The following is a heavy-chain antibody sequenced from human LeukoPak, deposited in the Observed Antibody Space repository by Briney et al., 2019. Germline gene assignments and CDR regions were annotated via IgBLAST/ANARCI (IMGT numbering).Heavy chain of an antibody. J-gene: IGHJ4*02. CDR1: GFTFSSYA. CDR2: INHSGST. Sequence: GSLRLSCAASGFTFSSYAMSWIRQPPGKGLEWIGEINHSGSTNYNPSLKSRVTISVDTSKNQFSLKLSSVTAADTAVYYCARERRGVALLAYWGQGTLVTVSS. CDR3: ARERRGVALLAY. V-gene: IGHV4-34*01. D-gene: IGHD3-3*01.